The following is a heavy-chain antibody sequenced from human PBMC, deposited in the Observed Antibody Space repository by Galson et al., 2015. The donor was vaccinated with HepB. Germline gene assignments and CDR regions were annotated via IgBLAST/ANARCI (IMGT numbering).Heavy chain of an antibody. V-gene: IGHV3-15*01. Sequence: RQAPGRGLEWIGRIKRKSEGGTTEYGAPLKGRVSISRDESQNTLYLLMNGLETEDTAIYHCATGGHYFGAWGQGTLVTVSS. CDR3: ATGGHYFGA. D-gene: IGHD3-10*01. CDR2: IKRKSEGGTT. J-gene: IGHJ4*02.